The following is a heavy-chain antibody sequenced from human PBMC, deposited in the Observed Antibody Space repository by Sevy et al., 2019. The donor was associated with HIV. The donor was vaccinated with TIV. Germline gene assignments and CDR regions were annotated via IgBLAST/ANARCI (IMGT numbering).Heavy chain of an antibody. D-gene: IGHD3-10*01. CDR3: AGDRGVIAPTRYYYGMDV. J-gene: IGHJ6*02. CDR1: GGSISSYY. Sequence: TLSLTCTVSGGSISSYYWSWIRQPPGKGLEWIGYIYYSGSTNYNPSLKSRVTISVDTSKNQFSLKLSSVTAADTAVYYCAGDRGVIAPTRYYYGMDVWGQGTTVTVSS. CDR2: IYYSGST. V-gene: IGHV4-59*01.